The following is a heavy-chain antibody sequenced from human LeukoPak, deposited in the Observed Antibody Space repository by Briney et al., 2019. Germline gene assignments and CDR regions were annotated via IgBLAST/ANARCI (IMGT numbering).Heavy chain of an antibody. CDR1: GYTFTGYY. Sequence: ASVKVSCKASGYTFTGYYIHWVRQAPGQGLEWMGWINPNSGGTNYAQKFQGRVTMTRDTSINTAYMELSSLRSEDTAVYYCASPGRMITFGGVIVTTSSAFDIWGQGTMVTVSS. CDR2: INPNSGGT. J-gene: IGHJ3*02. CDR3: ASPGRMITFGGVIVTTSSAFDI. V-gene: IGHV1-2*02. D-gene: IGHD3-16*02.